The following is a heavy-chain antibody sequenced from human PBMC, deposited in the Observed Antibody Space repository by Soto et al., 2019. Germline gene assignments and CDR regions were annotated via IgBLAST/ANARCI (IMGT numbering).Heavy chain of an antibody. D-gene: IGHD3-3*01. CDR1: GYTFTKYD. J-gene: IGHJ4*02. CDR2: ISPNSGRP. Sequence: QVQLVQSGAEVKRPGASVKVSCKASGYTFTKYDISWVRQALGQGLEWLGLISPNSGRPSYAQKLEARVTMTTDTSTTTAYLKLRSLRSDDTAVYYCVRQYYDFWTDYPDFDYWGQGTLVTVSS. V-gene: IGHV1-18*04. CDR3: VRQYYDFWTDYPDFDY.